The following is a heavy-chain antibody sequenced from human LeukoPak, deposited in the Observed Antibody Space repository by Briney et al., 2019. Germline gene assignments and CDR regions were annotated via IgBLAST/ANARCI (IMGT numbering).Heavy chain of an antibody. V-gene: IGHV4-34*01. Sequence: SETLSLTCAVYGGSFSGYYWSWIRQPPGKGLEWIGEINHSGSTNYNPSLKSRVTISVDTSKNQFSLKLSSVTAADTAVYYRARVYKFVDGSGSQGYFDYWGQGTLVTVSS. CDR2: INHSGST. D-gene: IGHD3-10*01. J-gene: IGHJ4*02. CDR1: GGSFSGYY. CDR3: ARVYKFVDGSGSQGYFDY.